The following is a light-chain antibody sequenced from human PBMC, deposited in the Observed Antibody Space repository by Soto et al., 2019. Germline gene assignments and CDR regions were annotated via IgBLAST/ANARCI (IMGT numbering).Light chain of an antibody. CDR3: QQYHIWPSWT. V-gene: IGKV3-15*01. CDR2: GAS. J-gene: IGKJ1*01. CDR1: QSVSLS. Sequence: EIVLTQSPATLSVSLGDSATLSCRAGQSVSLSLAWYQMRPGQPPRLLIYGASTRATDIPARFRGTGSGTDFTLTISSLQYEDFAVYFCQQYHIWPSWTFGQGTKVDIK.